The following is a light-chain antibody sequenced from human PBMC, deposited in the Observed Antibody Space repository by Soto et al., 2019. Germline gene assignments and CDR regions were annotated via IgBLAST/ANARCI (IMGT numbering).Light chain of an antibody. Sequence: AIQTTQSPSSLSASVGDRVTITCRASQAIGNDLGWYQQIPGKAPKLLIYAASRLHSGVPSKFSGSGSGSDFTLTISSLQPEDFATYYCLQNYRSPWTFGQGTKVELK. J-gene: IGKJ1*01. CDR3: LQNYRSPWT. CDR1: QAIGND. CDR2: AAS. V-gene: IGKV1-6*01.